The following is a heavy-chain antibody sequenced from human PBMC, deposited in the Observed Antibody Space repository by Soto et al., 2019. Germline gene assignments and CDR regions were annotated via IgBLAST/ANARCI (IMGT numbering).Heavy chain of an antibody. Sequence: QVQLVQSGAEVKKPGASVKVSCKASGYTFTSYYMHWVRQAPGQGLEWMGIINPSGGSTSYAQKFQGRVTMTSDTSTSTVYLELSSLRSEYTAVYYCAREYYYDSSGSPGYFDYWGQGTLVTVSS. D-gene: IGHD3-22*01. J-gene: IGHJ4*02. CDR3: AREYYYDSSGSPGYFDY. CDR2: INPSGGST. CDR1: GYTFTSYY. V-gene: IGHV1-46*01.